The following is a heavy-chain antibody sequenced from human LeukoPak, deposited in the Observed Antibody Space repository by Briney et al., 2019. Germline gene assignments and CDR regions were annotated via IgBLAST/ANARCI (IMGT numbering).Heavy chain of an antibody. Sequence: ASVKVSCKASGYTFTSYGISWVRQAPGQGLEWTGWISAYNGNTNYAQKLQGRVTMTTDTSTSTAYMELRSLRSDDTAVYYCARDLVGTTMDPTTFDYWGQGTLVTVSS. CDR3: ARDLVGTTMDPTTFDY. CDR1: GYTFTSYG. CDR2: ISAYNGNT. V-gene: IGHV1-18*01. D-gene: IGHD1-1*01. J-gene: IGHJ4*02.